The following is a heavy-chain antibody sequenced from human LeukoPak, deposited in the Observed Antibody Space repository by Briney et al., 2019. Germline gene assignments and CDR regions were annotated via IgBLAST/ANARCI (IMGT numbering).Heavy chain of an antibody. CDR2: ISAYNGDT. CDR1: GYTFTNYG. CDR3: AGSGSWYEEWFDP. V-gene: IGHV1-18*01. J-gene: IGHJ5*02. D-gene: IGHD6-13*01. Sequence: ASVKVSCKASGYTFTNYGIIWVRQAPGQGLEWMGWISAYNGDTNYAQKFQGRVAMTTDTSTRTAYMELRSLRSDDTAVYYCAGSGSWYEEWFDPWGQGTLVTVSS.